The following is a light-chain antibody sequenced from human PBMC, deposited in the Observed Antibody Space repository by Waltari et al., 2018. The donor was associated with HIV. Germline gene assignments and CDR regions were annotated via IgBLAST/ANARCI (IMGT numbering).Light chain of an antibody. J-gene: IGLJ2*01. CDR3: QSFDSILSNLVV. CDR2: GDT. CDR1: SSNTGEGHH. V-gene: IGLV1-40*01. Sequence: QAVLTQPPSVSGAPGQRVTISSTGSSSNTGEGHHVHWYQQLPGTAPKLLIYGDTHRPSGVPDRFSGSKSGTSASLAIAGLQTEDEAVFYCQSFDSILSNLVVFGGGTKVTVL.